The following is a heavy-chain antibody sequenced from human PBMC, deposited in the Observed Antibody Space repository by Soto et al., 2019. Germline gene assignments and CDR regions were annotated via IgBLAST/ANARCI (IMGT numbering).Heavy chain of an antibody. J-gene: IGHJ4*02. CDR2: INAGNGNT. CDR1: GYTFTSYA. CDR3: ARAVAVPADFDY. D-gene: IGHD6-19*01. Sequence: QVQLVQSGAEEKKPGASVKVSCKASGYTFTSYAMHWVRQAPGQRLEWMGWINAGNGNTKYSQKFQGRVTITRDTSASPAYRELSSLRSEDTAVYYCARAVAVPADFDYWGQGTLVTVSS. V-gene: IGHV1-3*05.